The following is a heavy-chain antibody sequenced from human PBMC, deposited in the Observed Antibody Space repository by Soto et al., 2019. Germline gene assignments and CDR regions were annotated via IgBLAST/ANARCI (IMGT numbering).Heavy chain of an antibody. CDR2: IKQDGSEK. D-gene: IGHD3-22*01. V-gene: IGHV3-7*01. CDR3: ARDLDSSGRVYYYYGMDV. CDR1: GFTFSSYW. Sequence: HPGGSLRLSCAASGFTFSSYWMSWVRQAPGKGLEWVANIKQDGSEKYYVDSVKGRFTISRDNAKNSLYLQMNSLRAEDTAVYYCARDLDSSGRVYYYYGMDVWGQGTTVTVSS. J-gene: IGHJ6*02.